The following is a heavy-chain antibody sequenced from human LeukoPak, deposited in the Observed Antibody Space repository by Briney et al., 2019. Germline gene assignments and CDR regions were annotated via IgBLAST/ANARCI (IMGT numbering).Heavy chain of an antibody. D-gene: IGHD6-13*01. CDR3: AREQQLVRTHDY. J-gene: IGHJ4*02. Sequence: GGSLRLSCAASGFTFSSYAMHWVRQASGKGLEWVAVISYDGSNKYYADSVKGRFTISRDNSKNTLYLQMNSLRAEDTAVYYCAREQQLVRTHDYWGQGTLVTVSS. CDR1: GFTFSSYA. CDR2: ISYDGSNK. V-gene: IGHV3-30-3*01.